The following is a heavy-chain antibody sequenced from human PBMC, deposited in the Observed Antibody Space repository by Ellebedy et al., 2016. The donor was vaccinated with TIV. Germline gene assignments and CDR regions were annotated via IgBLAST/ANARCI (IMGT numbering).Heavy chain of an antibody. CDR1: GFIFSNYG. D-gene: IGHD2-8*02. Sequence: GESLKISXAASGFIFSNYGMHWVRQAPGKGLEWVAVVYYDGIDKYYADSVRGRFTISRDNSKNTLYLQMNSLRVGDTAVYYCVRDPGRRFDYWGQGTLVTVSS. CDR2: VYYDGIDK. CDR3: VRDPGRRFDY. V-gene: IGHV3-33*01. J-gene: IGHJ4*02.